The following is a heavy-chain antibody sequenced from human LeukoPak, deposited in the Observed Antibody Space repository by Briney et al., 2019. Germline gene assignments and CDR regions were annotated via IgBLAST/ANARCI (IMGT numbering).Heavy chain of an antibody. CDR3: ARDRGEGTPLDP. V-gene: IGHV3-74*01. CDR2: IRIDGSDT. CDR1: GFNVNSYW. J-gene: IGHJ5*02. D-gene: IGHD6-25*01. Sequence: PPGGSLRLSCEASGFNVNSYWMHWVRQAPGKGLVWVSLIRIDGSDTDYADSVRGRFTTSRDNAKNALYLQMDGLKVEDTAIYYCARDRGEGTPLDPWGQGTLVTVSS.